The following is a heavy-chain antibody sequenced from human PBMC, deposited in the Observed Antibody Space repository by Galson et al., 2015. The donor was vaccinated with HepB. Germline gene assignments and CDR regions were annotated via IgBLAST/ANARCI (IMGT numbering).Heavy chain of an antibody. Sequence: ATLYLPCAVSGGSISSNTNHWGWIRPSPGKGLEWIGTIQYSGTTYYNPTLQSRVTISVDTSMNQFSLNLRSVTAADTSVYYGARESFDRDSTRRHPSYYIGMYVWGQGTTVTVSS. CDR3: ARESFDRDSTRRHPSYYIGMYV. CDR2: IQYSGTT. D-gene: IGHD6-13*01. CDR1: GGSISSNTNH. J-gene: IGHJ6*02. V-gene: IGHV4-39*07.